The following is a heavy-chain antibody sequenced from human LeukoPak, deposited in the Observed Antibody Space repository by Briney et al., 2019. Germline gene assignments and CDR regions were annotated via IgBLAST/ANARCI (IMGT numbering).Heavy chain of an antibody. CDR1: GGSFSGYY. Sequence: SETLSLTCAVYGGSFSGYYWSWIRQPPGKGLEWIGEINHSGSTNYNPSLKSRVTISVDTSKNQFSLKLSSVTAADTAVYYCARGSGLRNWFDPWGQGTLVTVSS. J-gene: IGHJ5*02. CDR2: INHSGST. CDR3: ARGSGLRNWFDP. D-gene: IGHD3-10*01. V-gene: IGHV4-34*01.